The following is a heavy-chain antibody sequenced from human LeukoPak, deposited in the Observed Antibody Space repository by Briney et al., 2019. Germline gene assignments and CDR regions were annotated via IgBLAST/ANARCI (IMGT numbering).Heavy chain of an antibody. CDR3: ADIPTPDY. CDR2: VSGDGGMT. CDR1: GFTFSNYA. D-gene: IGHD2-2*01. V-gene: IGHV3-23*01. J-gene: IGHJ4*02. Sequence: GGSLRPSCAASGFTFSNYAMSWVRQAPGEGLEWVSTVSGDGGMTYYADSAKGRFTISGDNSKSTVFLQMNGLRAEDTAVYYCADIPTPDYWGQGTLVTVSS.